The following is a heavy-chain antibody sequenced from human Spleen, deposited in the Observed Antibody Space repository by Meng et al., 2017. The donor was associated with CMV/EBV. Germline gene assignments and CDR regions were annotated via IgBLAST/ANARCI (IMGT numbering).Heavy chain of an antibody. J-gene: IGHJ4*02. CDR1: GSLFISYA. CDR2: SIHILGKA. V-gene: IGHV1-69*10. CDR3: ARDDYYRFDNGVHSYAGDY. Sequence: VKVSCKASGSLFISYAVSWVRQAPGQGLEWMGGSIHILGKANYAQNSQGRVTVTADKATSTAYMELSDLRSEDTAIYYCARDDYYRFDNGVHSYAGDYWGQGTLVTVSS. D-gene: IGHD2-8*01.